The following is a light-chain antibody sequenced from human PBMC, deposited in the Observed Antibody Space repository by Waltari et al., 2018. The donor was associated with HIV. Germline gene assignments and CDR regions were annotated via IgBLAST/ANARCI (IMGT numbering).Light chain of an antibody. CDR1: SGYSNYK. Sequence: QPVLTQPPSASASLGASVTLTCTLSSGYSNYKVDWYQQRQGKGPRFVMRVGTGGIVGSKGDGIPDRFSVLGSGLNRYLTIKNIQEEDESDYHCGADHGSGSNFVYVFGTGTKVTVL. CDR2: VGTGGIVG. CDR3: GADHGSGSNFVYV. V-gene: IGLV9-49*01. J-gene: IGLJ1*01.